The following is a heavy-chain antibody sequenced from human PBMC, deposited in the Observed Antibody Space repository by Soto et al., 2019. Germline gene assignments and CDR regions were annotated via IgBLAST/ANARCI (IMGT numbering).Heavy chain of an antibody. CDR3: ARDWSPYYDILTPRY. CDR2: ISYDGSNK. CDR1: GFTFSSYA. D-gene: IGHD3-9*01. Sequence: GGSLRLSCVGSGFTFSSYAMHWVRQAPGKGLEWVAVISYDGSNKYYADSVKGRFTISRDNSKNTLYLQMNSLRAEDTAVYYCARDWSPYYDILTPRYWGQGTLVTVSS. V-gene: IGHV3-30-3*01. J-gene: IGHJ4*02.